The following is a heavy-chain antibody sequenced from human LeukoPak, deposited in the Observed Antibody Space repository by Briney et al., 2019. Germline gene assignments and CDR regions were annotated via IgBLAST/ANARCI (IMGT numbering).Heavy chain of an antibody. J-gene: IGHJ4*02. CDR3: DSESWTETGPRFDY. CDR2: INQDGSAQ. Sequence: GGSLRLSCTASGFSFSGYWMSWVRQAPGKGLEWVANINQDGSAQYYEDSVKGQFTISRDNAKNSLYLQMNSLRVEDTAVYARDSESWTETGPRFDYWGQGTLVTVSS. CDR1: GFSFSGYW. D-gene: IGHD1-26*01. V-gene: IGHV3-7*01.